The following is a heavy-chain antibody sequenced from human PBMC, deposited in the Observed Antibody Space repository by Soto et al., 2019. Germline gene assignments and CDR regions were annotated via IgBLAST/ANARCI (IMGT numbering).Heavy chain of an antibody. V-gene: IGHV3-74*01. D-gene: IGHD2-2*01. J-gene: IGHJ3*02. Sequence: GGSLQLACAADDFISRSYWMHWVRQVPGKGLVWVSRINGDGRSTSYADSVKGRFTISRDNAKNTLYLQMNSLRADDTAVYYCARAQYLADDAFDIWGQGALVTVSS. CDR1: DFISRSYW. CDR3: ARAQYLADDAFDI. CDR2: INGDGRST.